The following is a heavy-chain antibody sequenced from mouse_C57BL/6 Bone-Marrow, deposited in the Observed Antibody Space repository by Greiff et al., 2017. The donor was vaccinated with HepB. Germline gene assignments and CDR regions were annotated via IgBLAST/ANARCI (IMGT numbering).Heavy chain of an antibody. Sequence: EVQRVESGGGLVQPKGSLKLSCAASGFSFNTYAMNWVRQAPGKGLEWVARIRSKSNNYATYYADSVKDRFTISRDDSESMLYLQMNNLKTEDTAMYYCVRCYDGYLLGYFDVWGTGTTVTVSS. CDR3: VRCYDGYLLGYFDV. CDR1: GFSFNTYA. D-gene: IGHD2-3*01. V-gene: IGHV10-1*01. J-gene: IGHJ1*03. CDR2: IRSKSNNYAT.